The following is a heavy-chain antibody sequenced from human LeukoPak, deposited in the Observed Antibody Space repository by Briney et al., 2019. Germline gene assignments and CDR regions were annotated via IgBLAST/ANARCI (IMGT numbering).Heavy chain of an antibody. CDR1: GYTFTGYY. V-gene: IGHV1-2*02. CDR2: INPNSGGT. Sequence: ASVTVSFKASGYTFTGYYMHWVRQAPGQGVEGMGWINPNSGGTNYAQKFQGRVTMTRDTSISTAYMELSRLRSDDTAVYYCAREYGGNSAWFDPWGQGTLVTVSS. D-gene: IGHD4-23*01. J-gene: IGHJ5*02. CDR3: AREYGGNSAWFDP.